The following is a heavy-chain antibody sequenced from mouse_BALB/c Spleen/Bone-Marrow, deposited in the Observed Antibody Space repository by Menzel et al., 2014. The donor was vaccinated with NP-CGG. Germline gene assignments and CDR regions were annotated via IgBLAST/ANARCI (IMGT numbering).Heavy chain of an antibody. Sequence: VQLQQSGAELVKPGASVKLSCTASGFNIKDIYMHWVKQRPEQGLERIGRIDPANGDTKYDPKFQGKATITADTSSNTAYLQLSSLTSEDTAVYYCARAYGPFDSWGQGTTLTVSS. CDR1: GFNIKDIY. CDR3: ARAYGPFDS. V-gene: IGHV14-3*02. J-gene: IGHJ2*01. CDR2: IDPANGDT. D-gene: IGHD1-2*01.